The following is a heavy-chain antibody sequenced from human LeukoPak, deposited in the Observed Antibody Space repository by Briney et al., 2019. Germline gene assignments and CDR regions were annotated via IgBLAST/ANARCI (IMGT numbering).Heavy chain of an antibody. CDR2: IGGDGVST. J-gene: IGHJ4*02. D-gene: IGHD6-13*01. Sequence: PGGSLRLSCAASGFTLDDYAMYWVRHAPGKGLEWVSLIGGDGVSTFYADSVKGRFTISRDNAKNSLYLQMNSLRAEDTAVYYCARDEPDLAAAATYYFDYWGQGTLVTVSS. CDR1: GFTLDDYA. V-gene: IGHV3-43*02. CDR3: ARDEPDLAAAATYYFDY.